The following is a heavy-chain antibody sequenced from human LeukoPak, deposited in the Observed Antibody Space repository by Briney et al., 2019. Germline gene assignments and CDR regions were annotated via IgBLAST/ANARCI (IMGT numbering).Heavy chain of an antibody. CDR3: ARDNSVRDEAWWFNP. CDR1: GYTLTELS. CDR2: FDPEDGET. D-gene: IGHD5-24*01. Sequence: ASVKVSCKVSGYTLTELSMHWVRQAPGKGLEWMGGFDPEDGETIYAQKFQGRVTLTRDMSTSTDYLELSSLRSEDTAVYYCARDNSVRDEAWWFNPWGQGTLVTVSS. V-gene: IGHV1-24*01. J-gene: IGHJ5*02.